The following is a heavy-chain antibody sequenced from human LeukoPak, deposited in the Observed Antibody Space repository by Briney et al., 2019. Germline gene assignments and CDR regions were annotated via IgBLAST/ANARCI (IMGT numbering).Heavy chain of an antibody. J-gene: IGHJ1*01. V-gene: IGHV3-53*03. CDR3: ARAQDYCSGTTCYGYFQY. CDR1: GFTVSSNY. CDR2: TYSGGST. D-gene: IGHD2-15*01. Sequence: GGSLRLSCAASGFTVSSNYMSGVRQPPGKGLEWVSATYSGGSTYFADSVKGRFTISSDNSKNTLYLQMNSLKAEDTAIYFCARAQDYCSGTTCYGYFQYWGQGTLVTVSS.